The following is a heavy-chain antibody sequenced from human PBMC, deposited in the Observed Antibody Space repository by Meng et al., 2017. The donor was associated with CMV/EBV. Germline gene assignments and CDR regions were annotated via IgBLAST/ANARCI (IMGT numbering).Heavy chain of an antibody. J-gene: IGHJ4*02. Sequence: SLSPTCAASGFTSSSYEMNWVRQAPGKGLEWVSYISSSGSTIYYEGSVKGQFTISRDNAKNSLYLQMNSLRAEDTAVYYCARDLTGQYCSSTSCYQDDWGQGTLVTVSS. CDR1: GFTSSSYE. D-gene: IGHD2-2*01. CDR2: ISSSGSTI. V-gene: IGHV3-48*03. CDR3: ARDLTGQYCSSTSCYQDD.